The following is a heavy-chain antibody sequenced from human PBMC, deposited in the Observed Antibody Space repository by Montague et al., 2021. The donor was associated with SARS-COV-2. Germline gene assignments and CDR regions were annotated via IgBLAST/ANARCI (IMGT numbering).Heavy chain of an antibody. D-gene: IGHD4-17*01. CDR1: GGSISTTNYY. CDR2: IYNSDNT. V-gene: IGHV4-39*07. Sequence: SETLSLTYTVSGGSISTTNYYWAWIRQPPGKGLEWVGSIYNSDNTYYNPSLESRLTMSVDTSKNQFSLKLRSVTAADAAVYHCARAWRYGDYSGVHFAPWGQGTLVTVSS. J-gene: IGHJ5*02. CDR3: ARAWRYGDYSGVHFAP.